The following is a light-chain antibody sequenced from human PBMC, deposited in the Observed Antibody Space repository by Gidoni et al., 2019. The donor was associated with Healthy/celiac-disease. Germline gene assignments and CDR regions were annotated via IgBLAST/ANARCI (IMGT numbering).Light chain of an antibody. Sequence: DIQLTKSPYFLSASVGDRVTITCRASQGISSYLAWYQQKPGKAPKLLIYAASTLQSGLPSRFTGSGSVTEFTLTISILQPEEFATYYCQQLNSYPLTFGGGTKVEIQ. V-gene: IGKV1-9*01. CDR3: QQLNSYPLT. CDR2: AAS. CDR1: QGISSY. J-gene: IGKJ4*01.